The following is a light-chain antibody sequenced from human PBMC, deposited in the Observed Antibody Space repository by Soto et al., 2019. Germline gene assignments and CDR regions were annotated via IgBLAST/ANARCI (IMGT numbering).Light chain of an antibody. V-gene: IGKV1-5*01. Sequence: DIQMTQSPSTLSASVGDRVTISCRASQSISSWLAWYRQKPGKAPEVLIYDASSLKGGVPSRFSGSGSGTEFTLTISSLQPDDFATDYCQQYNSYSWTFGQGTKVEIK. CDR3: QQYNSYSWT. CDR1: QSISSW. J-gene: IGKJ1*01. CDR2: DAS.